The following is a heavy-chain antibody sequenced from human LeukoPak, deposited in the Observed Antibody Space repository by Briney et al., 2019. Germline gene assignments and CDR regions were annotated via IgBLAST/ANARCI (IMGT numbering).Heavy chain of an antibody. CDR1: GFTFSSYA. CDR3: AKAKMAVGGTGGY. J-gene: IGHJ4*02. D-gene: IGHD6-19*01. Sequence: GGSLRLSCAASGFTFSSYAMSWVRQAPGKGLEWVSAISGSGGSAYYADSVKGRFTISRDNSKNTLYLQMNSLRAEDTAVYYCAKAKMAVGGTGGYWGQGTLVTVSS. V-gene: IGHV3-23*01. CDR2: ISGSGGSA.